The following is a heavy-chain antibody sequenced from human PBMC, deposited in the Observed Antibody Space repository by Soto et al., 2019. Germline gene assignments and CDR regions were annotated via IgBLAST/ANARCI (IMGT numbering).Heavy chain of an antibody. CDR3: ARGVRGYSAYVPGY. CDR1: GFTFTSSA. J-gene: IGHJ4*02. Sequence: GASVKVSCKASGFTFTSSAMQWVRQARGQRLEWIGWIVVGSGSTSYAQKFQGRVTMTRDTSTSTVYMELSSLRSEDTAVYYCARGVRGYSAYVPGYWGQGTLVTVSS. D-gene: IGHD5-12*01. V-gene: IGHV1-58*02. CDR2: IVVGSGST.